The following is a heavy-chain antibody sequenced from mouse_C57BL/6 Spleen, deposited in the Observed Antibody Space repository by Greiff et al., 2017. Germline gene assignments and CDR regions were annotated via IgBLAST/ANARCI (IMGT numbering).Heavy chain of an antibody. CDR2: IDPSDSET. CDR1: GYTFTSYW. V-gene: IGHV1-52*01. Sequence: QVQLQQPGAELVRPGSSVKLSCKASGYTFTSYWMHWVKQRPIQGLEWIGNIDPSDSETHYNQKFKDKATLTVDKSSSTAYMQLSSLTSEDSAVYYCGRDYGSSSSYWYFDVWGTGTTVTVSS. D-gene: IGHD1-1*01. CDR3: GRDYGSSSSYWYFDV. J-gene: IGHJ1*03.